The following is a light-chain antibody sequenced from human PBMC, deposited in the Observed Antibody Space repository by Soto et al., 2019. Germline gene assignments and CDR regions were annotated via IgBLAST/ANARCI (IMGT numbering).Light chain of an antibody. J-gene: IGKJ2*01. CDR2: AAS. CDR1: QDINIF. Sequence: DIQMTQSPASLSASVGDRVTITCRASQDINIFLSWFQQSPGQAPRLLIYAASKLQPGVPSRFSGGSSGSDFIFTIDNLQPEDFATYYCQQYDRLPPTFGRGTKL. CDR3: QQYDRLPPT. V-gene: IGKV1-33*01.